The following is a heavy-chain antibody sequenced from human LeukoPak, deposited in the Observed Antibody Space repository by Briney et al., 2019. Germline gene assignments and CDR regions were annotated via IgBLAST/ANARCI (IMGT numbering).Heavy chain of an antibody. D-gene: IGHD3-16*01. CDR1: GGSISSYY. Sequence: SETLSLTCTVSGGSISSYYWSWIRQPPGKGLEWIGYIYYSGSTNYNPSLKSRVTISVDTSKNQFYLKLSSVTAADTAVYYCARPSHYDSPHGAFDIWGQGTMVTVSS. V-gene: IGHV4-59*08. CDR3: ARPSHYDSPHGAFDI. CDR2: IYYSGST. J-gene: IGHJ3*02.